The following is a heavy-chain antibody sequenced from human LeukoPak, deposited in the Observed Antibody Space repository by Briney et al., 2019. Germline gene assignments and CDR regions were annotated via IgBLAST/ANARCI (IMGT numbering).Heavy chain of an antibody. J-gene: IGHJ5*01. Sequence: SETLSLTCTVSGGSISSYYWSWIRQPPGKGLEWIGYIYYSGSTNYNPSLKSRVTISVDTSKNQFSLKLSSVTAADTAVYYCARCRSGNTKWFDPWGQGTMVTVSS. CDR2: IYYSGST. CDR3: ARCRSGNTKWFDP. D-gene: IGHD1-1*01. CDR1: GGSISSYY. V-gene: IGHV4-59*08.